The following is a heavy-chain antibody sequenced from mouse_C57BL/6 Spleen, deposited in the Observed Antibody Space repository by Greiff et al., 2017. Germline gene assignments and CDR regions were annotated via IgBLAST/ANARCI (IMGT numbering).Heavy chain of an antibody. J-gene: IGHJ4*01. D-gene: IGHD3-2*02. V-gene: IGHV1-69*01. CDR1: GYTFTSYW. Sequence: QVQLQQPGAELVMPGASVKLSCKASGYTFTSYWMHWVKQRPGQGLEWIGEIDPSDSYTNYNQKFKGKSTLTVDKSSSTAYMQLSSLTSEDSAVYYCARSVTAQATGAMDYWGQGTSVTVSS. CDR2: IDPSDSYT. CDR3: ARSVTAQATGAMDY.